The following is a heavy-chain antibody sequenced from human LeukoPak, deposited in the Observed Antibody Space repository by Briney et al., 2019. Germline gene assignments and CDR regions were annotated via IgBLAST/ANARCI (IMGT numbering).Heavy chain of an antibody. D-gene: IGHD3-16*01. V-gene: IGHV4-61*02. CDR1: GGSISSGSYY. Sequence: PSETLSLTCTVSGGSISSGSYYWSWIRQPAGKGLEWIGRIYTSGSTTSNPSLKSQVTISEDPPKNQFSLKLSPVTPATTAGTYCVWVSYPRNYFDYWGQGTLVTVSS. CDR2: IYTSGST. CDR3: VWVSYPRNYFDY. J-gene: IGHJ4*02.